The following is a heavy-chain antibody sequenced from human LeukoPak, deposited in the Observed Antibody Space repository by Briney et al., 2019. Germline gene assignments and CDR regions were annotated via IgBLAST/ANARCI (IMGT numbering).Heavy chain of an antibody. V-gene: IGHV1-18*01. CDR2: ISAYNGNT. Sequence: APVKVSCKASGYTFTSYGISWVRQAPGQGLEWMGWISAYNGNTNYAQKLQGRVTMTTDTSTSTAYMELRSLRSDDTAVYYCARASYCSGGSCYHLHGEGYYNWFDPWGQGTLVTVSS. CDR1: GYTFTSYG. J-gene: IGHJ5*02. D-gene: IGHD2-15*01. CDR3: ARASYCSGGSCYHLHGEGYYNWFDP.